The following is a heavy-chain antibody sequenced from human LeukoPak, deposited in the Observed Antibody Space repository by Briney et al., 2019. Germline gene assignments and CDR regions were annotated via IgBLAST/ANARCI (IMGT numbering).Heavy chain of an antibody. Sequence: SETLSLTCTASGGSIGTYYWSWIRQPPGKGLEWIGYIYYSGSTSYNPSLKSRVTISVDTSNNQFSLRLSSVTAADTAVYYCGRGYGSGSRLDNWGQGTLVTVSS. CDR3: GRGYGSGSRLDN. CDR2: IYYSGST. D-gene: IGHD3-10*01. V-gene: IGHV4-59*01. J-gene: IGHJ4*02. CDR1: GGSIGTYY.